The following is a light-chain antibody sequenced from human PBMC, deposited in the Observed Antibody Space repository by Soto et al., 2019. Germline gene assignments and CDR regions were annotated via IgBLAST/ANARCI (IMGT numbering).Light chain of an antibody. CDR2: GAS. Sequence: EIVLTKSPGTLSLSPGERATLSCRASQSVSSSYLAWYHQKPGQAPRLLISGASTRAAGISDRFRGSGSGTEFTLTISSLRSEDSAIYYCQQYFEWPPMTFGQGTKVDIK. CDR1: QSVSSSY. CDR3: QQYFEWPPMT. J-gene: IGKJ1*01. V-gene: IGKV3-20*01.